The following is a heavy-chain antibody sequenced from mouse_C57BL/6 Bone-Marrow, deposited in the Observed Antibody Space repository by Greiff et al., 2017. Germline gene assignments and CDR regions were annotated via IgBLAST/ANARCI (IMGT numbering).Heavy chain of an antibody. J-gene: IGHJ4*01. CDR2: INSDGGST. V-gene: IGHV5-2*01. D-gene: IGHD1-1*01. CDR1: EYEFPSHD. Sequence: VNLVESGGGLVQPGESLKLSCESNEYEFPSHDMSWVRKTPEKRLELVAAINSDGGSTYYPDTMERRFIISRDNTKKTLYLQKSSLSSEDTALYYCARHSPYFYYAMDYWGQGTSVTVSS. CDR3: ARHSPYFYYAMDY.